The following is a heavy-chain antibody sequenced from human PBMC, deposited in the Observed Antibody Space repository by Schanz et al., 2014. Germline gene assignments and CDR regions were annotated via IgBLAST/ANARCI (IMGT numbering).Heavy chain of an antibody. CDR3: ARGRAVAGTGYFDY. D-gene: IGHD6-19*01. CDR1: GFTFSSYA. CDR2: INSNGGST. J-gene: IGHJ4*02. Sequence: EVQLVESGGGLVQPGGSLRLSCAASGFTFSSYAMHWVRQAPGKGLEYVSTINSNGGSTYYANSVKGRFSISRDNSKNTLYLQMGSLRAEDMAVYYCARGRAVAGTGYFDYWGQGTLVTVS. V-gene: IGHV3-64*01.